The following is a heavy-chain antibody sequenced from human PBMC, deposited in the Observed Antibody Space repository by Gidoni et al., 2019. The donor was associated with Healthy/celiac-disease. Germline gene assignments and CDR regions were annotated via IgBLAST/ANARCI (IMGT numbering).Heavy chain of an antibody. V-gene: IGHV4-4*07. D-gene: IGHD6-19*01. CDR2: IYASGST. CDR3: ARDEECIAVAGTAYGMDV. J-gene: IGHJ6*02. CDR1: GGSISTYY. Sequence: QVQLQESGSGLVTPSETLSLTCTVSGGSISTYYRSWIRQPAGKGLEWIGRIYASGSTNYNPTLKKRDTMSVETSKNQFALKLSSVTAANTTVYYCARDEECIAVAGTAYGMDVWGQETTVTVSS.